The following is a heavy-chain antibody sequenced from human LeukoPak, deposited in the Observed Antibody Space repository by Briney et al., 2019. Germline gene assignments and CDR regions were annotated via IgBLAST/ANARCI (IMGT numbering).Heavy chain of an antibody. CDR1: GFTFSSYD. D-gene: IGHD3-22*01. V-gene: IGHV3-13*01. CDR2: IGTAGDT. Sequence: PGGSLRLSCAASGFTFSSYDMHWVRQATGKGLEWVSAIGTAGDTYYPGSVKGRFTISRENAKNSLYLQMNSLRAGDTAVYYCARARGYYYDSSGPRTSDAFDIWGQGTMVTVSS. J-gene: IGHJ3*02. CDR3: ARARGYYYDSSGPRTSDAFDI.